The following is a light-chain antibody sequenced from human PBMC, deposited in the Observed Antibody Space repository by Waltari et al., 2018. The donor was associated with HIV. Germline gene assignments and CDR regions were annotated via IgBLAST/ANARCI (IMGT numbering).Light chain of an antibody. V-gene: IGLV2-23*02. J-gene: IGLJ2*01. CDR1: SSDVGTYHL. CDR3: CSYAGSRTFVV. CDR2: GVS. Sequence: QSALTQPASVSGSPGQSLTISCTGTSSDVGTYHLVSWYQQQPGKAPKLIIYGVSKRPSGVSVRFSGSKSGNMASLTISGLQAEDEADYYCCSYAGSRTFVVFGGGTKLTVL.